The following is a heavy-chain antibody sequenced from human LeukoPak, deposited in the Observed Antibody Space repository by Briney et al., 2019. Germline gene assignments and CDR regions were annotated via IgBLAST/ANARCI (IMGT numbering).Heavy chain of an antibody. CDR3: ARALAVAGTGGFDP. J-gene: IGHJ5*02. D-gene: IGHD6-19*01. V-gene: IGHV3-74*01. CDR2: INSDGSST. CDR1: GFTFSSYW. Sequence: GGSLRLSCAASGFTFSSYWMHWVRQAPGKGLVWVSRINSDGSSTSYADSVKGRFTISRDNAKNTLYLQMNSLRADDTAVYYCARALAVAGTGGFDPWSQGTLVTVSS.